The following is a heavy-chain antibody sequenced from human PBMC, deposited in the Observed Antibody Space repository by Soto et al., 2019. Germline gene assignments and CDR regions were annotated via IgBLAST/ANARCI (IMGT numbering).Heavy chain of an antibody. J-gene: IGHJ6*03. CDR3: ARVQYTRSSSCHFNHMGV. Sequence: SETLSLTSTVYGGSLRDHDWSWIRQPPGKGLEWIGEINHSGSTNYTPSLKSRVTISVDTSKNQFSLKLSSVTAADTAVYYCARVQYTRSSSCHFNHMGVWGKGTTVTVSS. CDR2: INHSGST. D-gene: IGHD6-6*01. CDR1: GGSLRDHD. V-gene: IGHV4-34*01.